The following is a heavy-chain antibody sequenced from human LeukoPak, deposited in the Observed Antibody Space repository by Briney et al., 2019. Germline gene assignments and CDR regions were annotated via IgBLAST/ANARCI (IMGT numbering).Heavy chain of an antibody. J-gene: IGHJ5*02. D-gene: IGHD5-24*01. CDR1: GGSINSYD. CDR2: IYYSGST. Sequence: SETLSLTCTVSGGSINSYDWSWIRQPPGKGLEWIGYIYYSGSTNYNPSLKSRVTISVDTSKNQFSLKMSSVTAADTAVYYCVRASDGHINNWFDPWGQGTLVTVSS. V-gene: IGHV4-59*01. CDR3: VRASDGHINNWFDP.